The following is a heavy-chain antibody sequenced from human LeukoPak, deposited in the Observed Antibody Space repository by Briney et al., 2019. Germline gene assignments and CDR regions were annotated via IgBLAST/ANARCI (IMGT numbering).Heavy chain of an antibody. CDR3: AKDPTMIVVVIPDY. J-gene: IGHJ4*02. V-gene: IGHV3-48*03. CDR1: GFTFSSYE. Sequence: GGSLRLSCAASGFTFSSYEMNWVRQAPGKGLEWVSYISSTSTTIYYADSVRGRFTISRDNSKNTLYLQMNSLRAEDTAVYYCAKDPTMIVVVIPDYWGQGTLVTVSS. CDR2: ISSTSTTI. D-gene: IGHD3-22*01.